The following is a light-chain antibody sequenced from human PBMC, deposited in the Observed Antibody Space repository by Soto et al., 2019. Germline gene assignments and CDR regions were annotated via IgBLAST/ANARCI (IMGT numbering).Light chain of an antibody. CDR3: QKSDHLPL. Sequence: DIQMNQSPPSLSASVGDRVTITCQASQDIGNSLNWFQHKPGKAPNLVIYDASNLEIGVPSRFSRSGSGTDFTFTITSLWPEAIATYYCQKSDHLPLFGPGTKVESK. V-gene: IGKV1-33*01. CDR2: DAS. J-gene: IGKJ3*01. CDR1: QDIGNS.